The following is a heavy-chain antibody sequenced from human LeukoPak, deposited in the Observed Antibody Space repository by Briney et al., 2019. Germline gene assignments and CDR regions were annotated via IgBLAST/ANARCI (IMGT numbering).Heavy chain of an antibody. J-gene: IGHJ4*02. Sequence: GRSLRLSCTASGFSLTNYAVSWFRQAPGKGLEWVGYIRSKASGGTTEYAASVKGRFSISRDDSKSIAYLQMNSLKTEDTAVYYCSSDYSPGWYYFDYWGQGTLVTVSS. CDR3: SSDYSPGWYYFDY. CDR1: GFSLTNYA. CDR2: IRSKASGGTT. V-gene: IGHV3-49*03. D-gene: IGHD6-19*01.